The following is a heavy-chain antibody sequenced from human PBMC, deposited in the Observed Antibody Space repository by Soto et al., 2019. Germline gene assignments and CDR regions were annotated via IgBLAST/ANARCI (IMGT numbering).Heavy chain of an antibody. J-gene: IGHJ4*02. CDR1: GYTFNNYA. CDR2: ISGGNGNT. Sequence: QVQLVQSGAEVKKPGASVKVSCEASGYTFNNYAMHWVRQAPGQRLEWMGYISGGNGNTKYSEKLEGRVAITRDTSASTDYLELSSLSSEDTAVYDCARWSGYDYYFDYWGQGTLVIVSS. V-gene: IGHV1-3*01. CDR3: ARWSGYDYYFDY. D-gene: IGHD5-12*01.